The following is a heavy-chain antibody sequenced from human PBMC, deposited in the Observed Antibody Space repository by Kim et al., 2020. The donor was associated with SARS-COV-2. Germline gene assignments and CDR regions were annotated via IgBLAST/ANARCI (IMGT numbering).Heavy chain of an antibody. Sequence: SETLSLTCTVSGGSISSYYWSWIRQPAGKGLEWIGRIYTSGSTNYNPTLKSRVTMSVDTSKNQFSLKLSSVTAADTAVYYCAREHGGSPHPYHENWRRGSLVTVSS. D-gene: IGHD2-2*01. CDR3: AREHGGSPHPYHEN. V-gene: IGHV4-4*07. CDR2: IYTSGST. J-gene: IGHJ4*02. CDR1: GGSISSYY.